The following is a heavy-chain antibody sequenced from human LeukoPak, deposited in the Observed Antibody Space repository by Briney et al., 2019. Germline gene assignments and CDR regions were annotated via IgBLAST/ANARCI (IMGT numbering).Heavy chain of an antibody. J-gene: IGHJ4*02. D-gene: IGHD2-8*01. CDR3: ARVHCTNGVCYPSLRY. Sequence: GASVKVSCKASGYTFTGYYMHWVRQAPGQGLEWMGWINPNSGGTNYAQKFQGGVTMTRDTSISTAYMELSRLRSDDTAVYYCARVHCTNGVCYPSLRYWGQGTLVTVSS. V-gene: IGHV1-2*02. CDR1: GYTFTGYY. CDR2: INPNSGGT.